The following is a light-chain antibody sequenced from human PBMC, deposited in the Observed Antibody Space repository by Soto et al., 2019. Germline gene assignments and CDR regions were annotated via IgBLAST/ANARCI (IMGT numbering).Light chain of an antibody. Sequence: QPVLTQPPSASGTPGQTVTISCSGSSSNIGLNDVHWYRQLSGTPPQILIYDTNQQATGVPDRFSGSRSGTSASLAIHGLQSEDEADYHCAAWDDSLNGPVFGGGTKLTVL. CDR2: DTN. V-gene: IGLV1-44*01. CDR1: SSNIGLND. J-gene: IGLJ2*01. CDR3: AAWDDSLNGPV.